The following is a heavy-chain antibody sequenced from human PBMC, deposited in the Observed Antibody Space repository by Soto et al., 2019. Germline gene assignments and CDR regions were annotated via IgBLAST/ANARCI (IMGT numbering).Heavy chain of an antibody. CDR1: GFTFSSYG. J-gene: IGHJ4*02. D-gene: IGHD4-17*01. CDR2: ISYDGSNK. V-gene: IGHV3-30*18. Sequence: QVQLVESGGGVVQPGRSLRLSCAASGFTFSSYGMHWVRQAPSKGLEWVAVISYDGSNKYYADSVKGRFTISRDNSKNTLYLQMNSLRAEDTAVYYCAKGGDYGGRYFDYWGQGTLVTVSS. CDR3: AKGGDYGGRYFDY.